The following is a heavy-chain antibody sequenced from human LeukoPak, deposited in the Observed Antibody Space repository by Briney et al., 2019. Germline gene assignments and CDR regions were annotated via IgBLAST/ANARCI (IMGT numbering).Heavy chain of an antibody. CDR1: GGSLSSSDYY. CDR2: IYYRGTT. CDR3: ARVNTQGVPSP. Sequence: SETLSLTCTVSGGSLSSSDYYWGWIRQPPGKGLEWIASIYYRGTTHYNPSHQSRVTMSVDTSKNQFSLKLSSVTAADTAVYYCARVNTQGVPSPWGRGILVTVSS. V-gene: IGHV4-39*01. D-gene: IGHD2-15*01. J-gene: IGHJ5*02.